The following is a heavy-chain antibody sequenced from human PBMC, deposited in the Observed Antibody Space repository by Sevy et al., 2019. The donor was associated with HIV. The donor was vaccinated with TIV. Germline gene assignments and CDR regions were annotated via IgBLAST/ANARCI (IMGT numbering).Heavy chain of an antibody. J-gene: IGHJ3*02. D-gene: IGHD3-22*01. CDR2: IYGSGGTT. CDR1: GFTFITYA. V-gene: IGHV3-23*01. Sequence: GGSLRLSCKPSGFTFITYAMNWVRQAPGMGLEWVSTIYGSGGTTYYADSVKGRFTISRDNSKNTLYLQMDSLRTEDTAIYYCAGARYDGSGSFDAFDIWGQWTMVTVSS. CDR3: AGARYDGSGSFDAFDI.